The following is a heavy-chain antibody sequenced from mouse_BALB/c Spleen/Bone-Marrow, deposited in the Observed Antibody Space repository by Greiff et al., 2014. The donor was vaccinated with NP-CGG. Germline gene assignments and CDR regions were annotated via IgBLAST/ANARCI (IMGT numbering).Heavy chain of an antibody. CDR1: GYVFSTYW. CDR2: IYPGDGDT. D-gene: IGHD1-1*01. Sequence: QVQLQQSGAELVRPGSSVKISCKASGYVFSTYWMNWVKQRPGQGLEWIGQIYPGDGDTNYNGKFKGTATLTADKSSSTAYMQLSSLTSEDSAVYFCARSEYGSSYDYWGQGTTLTVSS. V-gene: IGHV1-80*01. CDR3: ARSEYGSSYDY. J-gene: IGHJ2*01.